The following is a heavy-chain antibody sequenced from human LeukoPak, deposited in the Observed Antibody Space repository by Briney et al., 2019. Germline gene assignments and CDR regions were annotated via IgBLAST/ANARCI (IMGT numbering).Heavy chain of an antibody. CDR2: ISSSSSYI. CDR3: ARDLKRRVYYDSSGSDDAFDI. Sequence: GGSLRLSCAASGFTFSSYSMNWVRQAPGRGLEWVSSISSSSSYIYYADSVKGRFTISRDNAKNSLYLQMNSLRAEDTAVYYCARDLKRRVYYDSSGSDDAFDIWGQGSMVTVSS. V-gene: IGHV3-21*01. CDR1: GFTFSSYS. J-gene: IGHJ3*02. D-gene: IGHD3-22*01.